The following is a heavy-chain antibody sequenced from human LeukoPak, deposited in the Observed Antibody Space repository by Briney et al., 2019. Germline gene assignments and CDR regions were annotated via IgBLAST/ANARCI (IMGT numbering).Heavy chain of an antibody. CDR2: ISGSGGST. CDR3: AKGGAPLQLIYGMDV. D-gene: IGHD5-24*01. CDR1: GFTFSSYA. Sequence: PGGSLRLSCAASGFTFSSYAMSWVRQAPGKGLEWVSAISGSGGSTYNADSVKGRFTISRDNSKNTLYLQMNSLRAEDTAVYYCAKGGAPLQLIYGMDVWGQGTTVTVSS. V-gene: IGHV3-23*01. J-gene: IGHJ6*02.